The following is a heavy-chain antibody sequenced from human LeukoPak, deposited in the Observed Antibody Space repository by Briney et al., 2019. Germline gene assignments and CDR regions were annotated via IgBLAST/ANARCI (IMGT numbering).Heavy chain of an antibody. CDR2: IYPGDSDT. Sequence: GESLKISCKGSGYSFASYWIGWVRQMPGKGLEWMGIIYPGDSDTRYSPSFQGQVTISADKFISTAYLQWSSLKASDTAMYYCARHAKAYSSSSIWYFDLWGRGTLVTVSS. CDR3: ARHAKAYSSSSIWYFDL. J-gene: IGHJ2*01. D-gene: IGHD6-6*01. CDR1: GYSFASYW. V-gene: IGHV5-51*01.